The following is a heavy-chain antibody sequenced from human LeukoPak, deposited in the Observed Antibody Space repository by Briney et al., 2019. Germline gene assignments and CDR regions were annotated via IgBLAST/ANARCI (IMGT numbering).Heavy chain of an antibody. CDR2: ISPGDSEA. Sequence: KAGESLKISCQGFGYNFPSYWIGWVRQMPGKGLEWMGIISPGDSEATYSPSFQGQVTISADKSISTAYLQWSSLKASDTAMYFCVSQQSLGYYGMDVWGQGTTVTVSS. CDR1: GYNFPSYW. D-gene: IGHD6-19*01. CDR3: VSQQSLGYYGMDV. J-gene: IGHJ6*02. V-gene: IGHV5-51*01.